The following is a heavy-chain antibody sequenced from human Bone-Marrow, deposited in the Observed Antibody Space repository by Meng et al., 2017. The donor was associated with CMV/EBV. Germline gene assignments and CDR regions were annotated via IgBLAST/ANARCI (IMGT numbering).Heavy chain of an antibody. Sequence: GGSLRLSCKGSGYSFTSYWIGWVRQMPGKGLEWMGIIYPGDSDTRYSPSFQGQVTISADKSISTAYLQWSSLKASDTAMYFCARRLGMGDYYYYGMDVWGQGTTVTFSS. J-gene: IGHJ6*01. CDR2: IYPGDSDT. CDR1: GYSFTSYW. CDR3: ARRLGMGDYYYYGMDV. V-gene: IGHV5-51*01. D-gene: IGHD7-27*01.